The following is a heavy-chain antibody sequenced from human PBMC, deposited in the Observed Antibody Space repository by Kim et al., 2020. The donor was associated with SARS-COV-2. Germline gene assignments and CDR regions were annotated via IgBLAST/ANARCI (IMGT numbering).Heavy chain of an antibody. D-gene: IGHD5-18*01. Sequence: ASVKVSCKASGYTFTTYVTHWVRQAPGQRLEWMGWINGGKGNTKYSQKFQGRVTITRDTSASTAYMELSSLGSEDTAVYYCATIVDTAMVNYWGQGTLVTVSS. CDR1: GYTFTTYV. CDR2: INGGKGNT. J-gene: IGHJ4*02. CDR3: ATIVDTAMVNY. V-gene: IGHV1-3*01.